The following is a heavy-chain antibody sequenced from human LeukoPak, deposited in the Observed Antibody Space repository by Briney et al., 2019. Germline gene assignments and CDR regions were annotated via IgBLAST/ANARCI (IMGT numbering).Heavy chain of an antibody. J-gene: IGHJ4*02. V-gene: IGHV4-34*01. Sequence: SETLSLTCAVYGGSFSGYYWSWIRQPPGKGLEWIGEINHSGSTNHNPSLKSRVTISVDTSKNQFSLKLSSVTAADTAVYYCARVPRGSVTTPGNSGFDYWGQGTLVTVSS. CDR1: GGSFSGYY. CDR3: ARVPRGSVTTPGNSGFDY. CDR2: INHSGST. D-gene: IGHD4-4*01.